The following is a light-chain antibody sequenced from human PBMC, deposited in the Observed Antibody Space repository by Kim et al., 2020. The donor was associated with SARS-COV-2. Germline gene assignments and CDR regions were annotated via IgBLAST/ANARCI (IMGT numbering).Light chain of an antibody. Sequence: TTACPRTCSCTRPALFAPSSLPRPPRPSIPISYAGSNRPSGVSNRFSGYQQDNTDSLTLSGLQPEDEADYYCCSYASSSTFVVFGGGTQLTVL. CDR2: AGS. CDR3: CSYASSSTFVV. J-gene: IGLJ3*02. CDR1: CSCTRPALF. V-gene: IGLV2-14*03.